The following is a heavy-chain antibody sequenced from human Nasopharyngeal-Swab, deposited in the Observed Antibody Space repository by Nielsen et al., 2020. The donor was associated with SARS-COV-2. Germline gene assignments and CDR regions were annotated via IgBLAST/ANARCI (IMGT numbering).Heavy chain of an antibody. CDR3: ARDKVTVDYYYGMDV. D-gene: IGHD4-23*01. J-gene: IGHJ6*02. V-gene: IGHV4-59*01. CDR2: IYYSGST. Sequence: WIRQPPGKGLEWIEYIYYSGSTNYNPSLKSRVTISVDTSKNQFSLKLSSVTAADTAVYYCARDKVTVDYYYGMDVWGQGTTVTVSS.